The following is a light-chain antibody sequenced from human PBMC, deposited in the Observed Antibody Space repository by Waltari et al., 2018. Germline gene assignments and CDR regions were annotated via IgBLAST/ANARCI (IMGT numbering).Light chain of an antibody. CDR1: QTVRTTY. V-gene: IGKV3-20*01. CDR3: QQYDISPLT. Sequence: IVLTQSPATLSLSPGGRAPLSCRAKQTVRTTYLAWYHQKPGQAPTLLIYGASSRATGIPDRFSGSGSGTDFSLTISSLEPEDFAVYYCQQYDISPLTFGGGTKVEIK. J-gene: IGKJ4*01. CDR2: GAS.